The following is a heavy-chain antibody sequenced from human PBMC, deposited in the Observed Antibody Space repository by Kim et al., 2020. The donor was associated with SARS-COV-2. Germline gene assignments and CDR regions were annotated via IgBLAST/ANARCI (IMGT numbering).Heavy chain of an antibody. CDR3: ARHGGWPTDAFDI. J-gene: IGHJ3*02. V-gene: IGHV5-51*01. Sequence: YSPSVQGQVTISADKSISTAYLQWSSLKASDTAMYYCARHGGWPTDAFDIWGQGTMVTVSS. D-gene: IGHD2-15*01.